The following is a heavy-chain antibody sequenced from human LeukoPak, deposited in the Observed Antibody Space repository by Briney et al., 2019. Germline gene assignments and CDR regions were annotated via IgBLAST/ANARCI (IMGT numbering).Heavy chain of an antibody. CDR3: AKRLDSTVTYYFDY. CDR2: ISGSGGST. J-gene: IGHJ4*02. D-gene: IGHD2/OR15-2a*01. Sequence: GGSLRLSCAASGFTFSSYAMSWVRQAPGKGLEWVSAISGSGGSTYYADSVKGRFTISRDNSKNTPYLQMNSLRAEDTAVYYCAKRLDSTVTYYFDYWGQGTLVTVSS. CDR1: GFTFSSYA. V-gene: IGHV3-23*01.